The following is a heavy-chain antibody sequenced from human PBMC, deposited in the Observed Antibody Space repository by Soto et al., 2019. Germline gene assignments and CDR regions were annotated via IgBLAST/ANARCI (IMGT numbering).Heavy chain of an antibody. J-gene: IGHJ6*03. CDR3: ARRVYYMDV. Sequence: ASVKVSCKASGYTFTSYLIHWVRQAPGQSLEWMGCINAANGNTKYSQKFQGRVTIMRNTSASTAYMELSSLRSEDTAVYYCARRVYYMDVWGKGTMVTVSS. CDR2: INAANGNT. CDR1: GYTFTSYL. V-gene: IGHV1-3*01.